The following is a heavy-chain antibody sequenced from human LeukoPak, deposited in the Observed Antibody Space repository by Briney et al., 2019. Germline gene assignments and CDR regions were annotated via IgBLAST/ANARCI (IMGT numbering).Heavy chain of an antibody. V-gene: IGHV3-30*04. D-gene: IGHD7-27*01. CDR2: ISYDGSNK. CDR3: ARAYWGFNDPDAFDI. Sequence: GGSLRLSCAASGFTFSSYAMHWVRQAPGKGLEWVAVISYDGSNKYYADSVKGRFTISRDNSKNTLYLQMNSLRAEDTAVYYCARAYWGFNDPDAFDIWGQGTMVTVSS. J-gene: IGHJ3*02. CDR1: GFTFSSYA.